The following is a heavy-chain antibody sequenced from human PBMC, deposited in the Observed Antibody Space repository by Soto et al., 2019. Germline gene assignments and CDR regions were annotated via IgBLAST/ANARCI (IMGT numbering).Heavy chain of an antibody. V-gene: IGHV4-61*01. D-gene: IGHD6-19*01. J-gene: IGHJ2*01. CDR1: GGFVSSGSYY. Sequence: SETLSLTCAVYGGFVSSGSYYWSWIRQPPGKGMEWVGYIYYSGTTNYNPSLKSRVTVSVDTSKNQFSLKLSAVTAADTAVYYCARSVQSSGWDSWYFDLWGRGTLVTVSS. CDR2: IYYSGTT. CDR3: ARSVQSSGWDSWYFDL.